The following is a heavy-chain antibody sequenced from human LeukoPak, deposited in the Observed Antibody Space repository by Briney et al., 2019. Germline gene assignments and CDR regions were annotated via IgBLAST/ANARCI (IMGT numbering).Heavy chain of an antibody. CDR2: ISYDGSNK. Sequence: GGSLRLSCAASGFTFSSYGMHWVRLAPGKGLEWVAVISYDGSNKYYADSVKGRFTISRDNSKNTLYLQMNSLRAEDTAVYYCAKDQAEWELPEDYWGQGTLVTVSS. D-gene: IGHD1-26*01. CDR1: GFTFSSYG. CDR3: AKDQAEWELPEDY. J-gene: IGHJ4*02. V-gene: IGHV3-30*18.